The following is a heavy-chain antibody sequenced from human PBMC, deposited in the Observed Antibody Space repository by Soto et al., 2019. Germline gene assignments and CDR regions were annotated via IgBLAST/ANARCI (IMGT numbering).Heavy chain of an antibody. D-gene: IGHD1-1*01. CDR1: GYTFTSYG. CDR2: ISAHNGNT. CDR3: ARGRYGDY. J-gene: IGHJ4*02. V-gene: IGHV1-18*01. Sequence: QVHLVQSGAEVKKPGASVKVSCKASGYTFTSYGITWVRQAPGQGLEWMGWISAHNGNTDYAQKLQGRVIVTRDTSTSTASMELRSPISDDTAVYYCARGRYGDYWGQGARVTVSS.